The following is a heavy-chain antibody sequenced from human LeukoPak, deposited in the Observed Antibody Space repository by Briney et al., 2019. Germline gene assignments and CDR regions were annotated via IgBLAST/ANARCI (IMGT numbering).Heavy chain of an antibody. CDR2: INPNSGDT. CDR1: GYIFTNYY. J-gene: IGHJ4*02. Sequence: ASVTVSCKASGYIFTNYYMYWVRQAPGQGLEWMGWINPNSGDTNYPHHFQGRITMTRNTSNHTAYMELRRLSSDDTAVYYPVWPRGEYSGYDRAFDYGGQGSLVTVYS. V-gene: IGHV1-2*02. CDR3: VWPRGEYSGYDRAFDY. D-gene: IGHD5-12*01.